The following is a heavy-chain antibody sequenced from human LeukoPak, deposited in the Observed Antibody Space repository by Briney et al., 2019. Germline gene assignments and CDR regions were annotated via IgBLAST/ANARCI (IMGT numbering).Heavy chain of an antibody. D-gene: IGHD1-26*01. CDR2: INWNGGST. CDR1: GFTFDDYG. V-gene: IGHV3-20*04. Sequence: GGSLRLSCAASGFTFDDYGMSWVRQAPGKGLEWVSGINWNGGSTGYADSAKGRFTISRDNAKNSLYLQMNSLRAEDTASYYCARDGGSYSDYWGQGTLVTVSS. CDR3: ARDGGSYSDY. J-gene: IGHJ4*02.